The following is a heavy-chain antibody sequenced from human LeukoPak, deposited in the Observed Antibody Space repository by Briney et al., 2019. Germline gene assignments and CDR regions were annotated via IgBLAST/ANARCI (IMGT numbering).Heavy chain of an antibody. CDR1: GGSISSYY. J-gene: IGHJ3*02. CDR3: ARNPVEGKLLSAFDI. Sequence: SETLSLTCTVSGGSISSYYWSWIRQPPGKGLEWIGYIYYSGSTNYNPSLKSRVTISVDTSKNQFSLKLSSVTAADTAVYYCARNPVEGKLLSAFDIWGQGTMVTVSS. CDR2: IYYSGST. V-gene: IGHV4-59*01. D-gene: IGHD1-26*01.